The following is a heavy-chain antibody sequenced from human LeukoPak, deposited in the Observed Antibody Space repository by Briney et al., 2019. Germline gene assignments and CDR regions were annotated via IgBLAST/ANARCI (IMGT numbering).Heavy chain of an antibody. CDR3: ARDAQRGFDYSNSLEY. CDR2: IWSDATNR. J-gene: IGHJ4*01. CDR1: GFIFSHYG. V-gene: IGHV3-33*01. D-gene: IGHD4-11*01. Sequence: PGGSLRLSCAASGFIFSHYGMHWVRQAPGKGLEWVAVIWSDATNRFYGASVKGRFTISRDNSQNTVFLQMSSLRAEDTAIYYCARDAQRGFDYSNSLEYWGHGTLVTVSS.